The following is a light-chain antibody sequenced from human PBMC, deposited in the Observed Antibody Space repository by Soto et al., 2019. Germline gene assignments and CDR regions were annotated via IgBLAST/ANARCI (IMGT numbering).Light chain of an antibody. CDR1: QSINGW. V-gene: IGKV1-5*03. CDR3: QQYHTYSRT. Sequence: DIQMTQSPSTLSASVGDRVTLTCRASQSINGWLAWFQQKPGKAPKLLISHTSFLESGVSSRFSGSGSGTEFTLTISSLQPADFATYYRQQYHTYSRTFGQGTKVDIK. J-gene: IGKJ1*01. CDR2: HTS.